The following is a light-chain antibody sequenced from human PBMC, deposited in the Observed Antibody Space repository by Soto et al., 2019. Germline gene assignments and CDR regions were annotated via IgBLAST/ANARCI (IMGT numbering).Light chain of an antibody. Sequence: DIQMTQSPSSLSASVGDRVTITCQAGQDISNYLNWYQQKPGKAPKLLIYDASNLETGVPSRFSGSGSGTDFTFNISSLQPEDIATYYCQQYDNLPFGGGTKVEIK. CDR2: DAS. CDR1: QDISNY. CDR3: QQYDNLP. J-gene: IGKJ4*01. V-gene: IGKV1-33*01.